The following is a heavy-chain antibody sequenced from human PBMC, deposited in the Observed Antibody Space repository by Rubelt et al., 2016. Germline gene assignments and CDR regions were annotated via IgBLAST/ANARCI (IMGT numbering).Heavy chain of an antibody. CDR1: GSSISTYY. CDR3: ASSWYRFDY. J-gene: IGHJ4*02. CDR2: IYYSGST. V-gene: IGHV4-59*08. D-gene: IGHD6-13*01. Sequence: QVQLQESGPGLVKPSETLSLTCTVSGSSISTYYWSWIRQPPGKGLEWIGSIYYSGSTNYNPSLKSRVTISVDTSKNQISLKLTSVTAADTAVYYCASSWYRFDYWGQGTRVTVSS.